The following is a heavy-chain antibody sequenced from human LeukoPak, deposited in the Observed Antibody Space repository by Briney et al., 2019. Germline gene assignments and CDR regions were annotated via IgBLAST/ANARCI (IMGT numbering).Heavy chain of an antibody. J-gene: IGHJ5*02. CDR1: GGTFSSYA. CDR2: IIPIFGTA. CDR3: ARELTYYYDSSGYPNWFDP. V-gene: IGHV1-69*06. D-gene: IGHD3-22*01. Sequence: SVKVSCKASGGTFSSYAISWVRQGPGQGLEWMGGIIPIFGTANYAQKFQGRVTITADKSTSTAYMELSSLRSEDTAVYYCARELTYYYDSSGYPNWFDPWGQGTLVTVSS.